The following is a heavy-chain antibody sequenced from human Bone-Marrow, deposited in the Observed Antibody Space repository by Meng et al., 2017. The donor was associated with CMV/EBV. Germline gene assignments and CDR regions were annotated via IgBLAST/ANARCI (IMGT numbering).Heavy chain of an antibody. D-gene: IGHD3-22*01. Sequence: SETLSLTCTVCRYSISSGYYWGWIRQPPGKGLEWIGSIYHSGSTYYNPSLKSRVTISVDTSKNQFSLKLSSVTAADTAVYYCASLKYYYDSSGYHLPGDWGQGTLVTVSS. CDR2: IYHSGST. CDR3: ASLKYYYDSSGYHLPGD. J-gene: IGHJ4*02. V-gene: IGHV4-38-2*02. CDR1: RYSISSGYY.